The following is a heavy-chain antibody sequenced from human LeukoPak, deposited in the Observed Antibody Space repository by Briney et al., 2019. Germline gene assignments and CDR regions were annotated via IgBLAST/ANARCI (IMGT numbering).Heavy chain of an antibody. J-gene: IGHJ6*03. V-gene: IGHV3-30*02. CDR3: AKDLSSALDDYGVADYYMDV. CDR1: GFTFSSYG. Sequence: PGGSLRLSCAASGFTFSSYGMHWVRQAPGKGLEWVAFIRYDGSNKYYADSVKGRFTISRDNSKNTLYLQMNSLRAEDTAVYYCAKDLSSALDDYGVADYYMDVWGKGTTVTVSS. D-gene: IGHD4-17*01. CDR2: IRYDGSNK.